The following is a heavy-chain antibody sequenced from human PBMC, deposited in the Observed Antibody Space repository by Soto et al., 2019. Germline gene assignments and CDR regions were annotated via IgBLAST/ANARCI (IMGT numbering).Heavy chain of an antibody. Sequence: QVQLVQSGAEVKKPGASVKVSCKASGYTFTSYAMHWVRQAPGQRLEWMGWINAGNGNTKYSHKFQGRVTITRDTSASTPYMELSSLRSEDTAVYYCARDFSLGDTIIGYWGQRTLVTVSS. D-gene: IGHD3-10*01. V-gene: IGHV1-3*01. CDR3: ARDFSLGDTIIGY. J-gene: IGHJ4*02. CDR2: INAGNGNT. CDR1: GYTFTSYA.